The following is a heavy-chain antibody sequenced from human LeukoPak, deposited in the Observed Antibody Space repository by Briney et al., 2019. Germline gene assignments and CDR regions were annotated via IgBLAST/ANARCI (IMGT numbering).Heavy chain of an antibody. CDR3: ARDLLRSGVAGTGWFDP. Sequence: VASVKLSCKASGGTFSSYAISWVRQAPGQGLEWMGGIIPIFGTANYAKKFQGRVTITTDESTSTAYMELSSLRSEDTAVYYCARDLLRSGVAGTGWFDPWGQGTLVTVSS. CDR2: IIPIFGTA. J-gene: IGHJ5*02. V-gene: IGHV1-69*05. CDR1: GGTFSSYA. D-gene: IGHD6-19*01.